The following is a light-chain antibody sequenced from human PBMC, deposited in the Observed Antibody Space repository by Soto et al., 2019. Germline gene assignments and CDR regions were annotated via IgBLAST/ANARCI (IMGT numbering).Light chain of an antibody. Sequence: DIQMTQSPSTLSASVGDRVTITCRASQTIGSSLAWYQQKPGKAPNLLISDASSLERGVPSRFSGSGSGTEFTLTIRSLQPDDFATYYCQQYNSYSQTFGQGTKVDSK. J-gene: IGKJ1*01. CDR2: DAS. V-gene: IGKV1-5*01. CDR1: QTIGSS. CDR3: QQYNSYSQT.